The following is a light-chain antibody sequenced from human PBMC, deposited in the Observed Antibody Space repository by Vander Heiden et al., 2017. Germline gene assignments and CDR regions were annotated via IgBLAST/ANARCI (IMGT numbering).Light chain of an antibody. V-gene: IGKV3-11*01. J-gene: IGKJ2*01. CDR2: DAS. CDR3: QQRNSWPRT. Sequence: EIVLTQSPATLSLSPGERATLSCRASQSISADLAWYQQKPGQAPRLLIYDASNRATGIPARFSGSGSGTDFTLTISNREPEDLAVYYCQQRNSWPRTFGQGTKVEI. CDR1: QSISAD.